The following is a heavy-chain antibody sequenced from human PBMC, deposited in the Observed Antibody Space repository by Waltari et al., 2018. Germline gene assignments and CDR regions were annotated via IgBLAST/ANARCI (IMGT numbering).Heavy chain of an antibody. CDR2: INPNMGGT. V-gene: IGHV1-2*02. CDR3: AGETRATQAFDI. CDR1: GYTFTGYY. J-gene: IGHJ3*02. Sequence: QVQLVQSGAEVKKPGASVKVSCKASGYTFTGYYMHWVRQAPGQGLEWMGWINPNMGGTNYAQKFQGRVTMTRETSISTAYMELSRLRSDDTAVYYCAGETRATQAFDIWGQGTMVTVSS. D-gene: IGHD5-12*01.